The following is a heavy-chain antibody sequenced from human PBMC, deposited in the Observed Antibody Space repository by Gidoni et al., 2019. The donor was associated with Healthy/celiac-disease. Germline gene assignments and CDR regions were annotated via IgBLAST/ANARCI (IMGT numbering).Heavy chain of an antibody. Sequence: QLQLQESGPGLVKPSETLSLTCTVSGGSISSSSYYWGWILQPPGKGLEWIGSIYYSGSTYYNPSLKSRVTISVDTSKNQFSLKLSSVTAADTAVYYCARTASGSAGTGIWGQGTMVTVSS. CDR1: GGSISSSSYY. V-gene: IGHV4-39*01. D-gene: IGHD6-13*01. CDR2: IYYSGST. CDR3: ARTASGSAGTGI. J-gene: IGHJ3*02.